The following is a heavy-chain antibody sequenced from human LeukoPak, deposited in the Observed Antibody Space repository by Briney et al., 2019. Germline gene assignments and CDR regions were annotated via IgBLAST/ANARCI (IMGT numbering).Heavy chain of an antibody. CDR1: GFTFSSYG. CDR2: INHSGST. J-gene: IGHJ1*01. Sequence: WGSLRLSCAASGFTFSSYGMSWVRQPPGKGLEWIGEINHSGSTNYNPSLKSRVTISVDTSKNQFSLKLSSVTAADTAVYYCARGRILSIAAARGEYFQHWGQGTLVTVSS. V-gene: IGHV4-34*01. CDR3: ARGRILSIAAARGEYFQH. D-gene: IGHD6-13*01.